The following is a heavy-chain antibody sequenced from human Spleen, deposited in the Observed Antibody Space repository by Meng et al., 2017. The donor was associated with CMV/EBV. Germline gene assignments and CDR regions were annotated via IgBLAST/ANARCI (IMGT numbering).Heavy chain of an antibody. CDR2: IIPILGIA. V-gene: IGHV1-69*10. J-gene: IGHJ4*02. Sequence: SCKASGGTFSSYAISWVRQAPGQGLEWMGGIIPILGIANYAQKFQGRVTITADKSTSTAYMELSSLRSEDTAVYYCARVSPVGLLDYWGQGTLVTVSS. D-gene: IGHD3-3*01. CDR1: GGTFSSYA. CDR3: ARVSPVGLLDY.